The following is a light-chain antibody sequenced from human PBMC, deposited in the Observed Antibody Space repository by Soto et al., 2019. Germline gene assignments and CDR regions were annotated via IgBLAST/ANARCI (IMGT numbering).Light chain of an antibody. J-gene: IGKJ4*01. CDR3: QHYDNWPPT. CDR1: PSIASN. Sequence: EIVMTQSPATLSVSPGERATLSCRASPSIASNLAWYQHRPGQGPRLLIYVSSTRATGIPARFRGSGSGTEFSLNFNGLHSEDFVVHYCQHYDNWPPTFGGGTKVDIK. CDR2: VSS. V-gene: IGKV3-15*01.